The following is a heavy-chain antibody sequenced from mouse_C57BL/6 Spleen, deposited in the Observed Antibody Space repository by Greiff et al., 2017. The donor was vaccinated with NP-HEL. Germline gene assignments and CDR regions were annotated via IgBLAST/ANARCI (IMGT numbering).Heavy chain of an antibody. CDR3: ARVLDSSGLYFDY. V-gene: IGHV5-4*01. CDR2: ISDGGSYT. J-gene: IGHJ2*01. D-gene: IGHD3-2*02. Sequence: EVHLVESGGGLVKPGGSLKLSCAASGFTFSSYAMSWVRQTPEKRLAWVATISDGGSYTYYPDNVKGRFTISRVNAKNNLYLQMSHLKSEDTAMYYCARVLDSSGLYFDYWGQGTTLTVSS. CDR1: GFTFSSYA.